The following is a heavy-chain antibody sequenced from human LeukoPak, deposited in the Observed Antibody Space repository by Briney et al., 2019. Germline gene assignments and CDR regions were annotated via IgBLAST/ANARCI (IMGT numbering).Heavy chain of an antibody. J-gene: IGHJ4*02. Sequence: ASVKVSCKASGYTFTSYGISWVRQAPGQGLEWMGWISAYSGNTNYAHKLQGRVTMTTDTSTSTAYMELRSLRSDDTAVYYCARVSAAGSMRGGSWNFWGQGTLVTVSS. CDR1: GYTFTSYG. CDR3: ARVSAAGSMRGGSWNF. CDR2: ISAYSGNT. D-gene: IGHD2-15*01. V-gene: IGHV1-18*04.